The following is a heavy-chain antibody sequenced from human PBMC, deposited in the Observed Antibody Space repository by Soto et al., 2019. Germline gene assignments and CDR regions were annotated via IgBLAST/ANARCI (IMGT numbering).Heavy chain of an antibody. J-gene: IGHJ3*02. CDR1: GFTFSEYS. D-gene: IGHD2-2*01. Sequence: EVQVVESGGGLVKPGGSLRLSCAASGFTFSEYSFLWVRQAPGKGLEWLSFIANGDNHIFYSDSVKGRFTISRDNANSSVYLHLYVLRAVDSAVYFGASENGHCTDACNRGAFDIWGQGTMVMVSS. CDR2: IANGDNHI. V-gene: IGHV3-21*01. CDR3: ASENGHCTDACNRGAFDI.